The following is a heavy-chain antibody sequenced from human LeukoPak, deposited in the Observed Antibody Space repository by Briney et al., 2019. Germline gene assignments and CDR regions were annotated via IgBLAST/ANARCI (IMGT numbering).Heavy chain of an antibody. D-gene: IGHD6-19*01. J-gene: IGHJ3*02. CDR2: ISYDGSNK. Sequence: TGRSLRLSCAASGFTFSSYGMHWVRQAPGKGLEWVAVISYDGSNKYYADSVKGRFTISRDNSKNTLYLQMNSLRAEDTAVYYCAKDIAVAGEHDASDIWGQGTMVTVSS. CDR3: AKDIAVAGEHDASDI. V-gene: IGHV3-30*18. CDR1: GFTFSSYG.